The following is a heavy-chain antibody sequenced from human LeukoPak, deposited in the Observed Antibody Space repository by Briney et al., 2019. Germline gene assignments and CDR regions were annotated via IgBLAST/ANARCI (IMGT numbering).Heavy chain of an antibody. CDR3: ARERLHSSSWYVYYYGMDV. CDR1: GGSISSSNW. CDR2: IYHSGST. D-gene: IGHD6-13*01. J-gene: IGHJ6*02. Sequence: TTSGTLSLTCAVSGGSISSSNWWSWVRQPPGKGLGWMGEIYHSGSTNYNPSLKSRVTISVDKSKNQFSLKLSSVTAADTAVYYCARERLHSSSWYVYYYGMDVWGQGTTVTVSS. V-gene: IGHV4-4*02.